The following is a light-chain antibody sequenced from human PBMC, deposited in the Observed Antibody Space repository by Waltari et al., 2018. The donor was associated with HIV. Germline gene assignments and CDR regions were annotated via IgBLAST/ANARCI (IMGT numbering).Light chain of an antibody. CDR2: QDN. J-gene: IGLJ2*01. CDR3: QAWDRGTAV. Sequence: SYELTQTPSVSVSPGQTASITCSGDKLGDKYTCWYQQKPGPSPVLVIYQDNKRPSGIAARFSGSNSGNTATLTISGTQAMDEADYYCQAWDRGTAVFGGGTKLTVL. V-gene: IGLV3-1*01. CDR1: KLGDKY.